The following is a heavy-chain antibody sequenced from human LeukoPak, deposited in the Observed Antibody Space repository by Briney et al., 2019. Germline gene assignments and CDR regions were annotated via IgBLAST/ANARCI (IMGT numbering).Heavy chain of an antibody. D-gene: IGHD6-19*01. J-gene: IGHJ4*02. CDR1: GGSISNYY. V-gene: IGHV4-59*01. CDR2: VSYSGST. Sequence: PSETLSLTCTVPGGSISNYYWSWIRQSPGKGLEWIGYVSYSGSTNDNPSLRSRLTISVDTSKKQFSLKLSSVTAADTAVYYCARGDSSGWHYFFDYWGQGTLVTVSS. CDR3: ARGDSSGWHYFFDY.